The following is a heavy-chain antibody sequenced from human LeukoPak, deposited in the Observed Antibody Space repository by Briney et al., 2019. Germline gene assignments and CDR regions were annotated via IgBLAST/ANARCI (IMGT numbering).Heavy chain of an antibody. J-gene: IGHJ4*02. CDR3: ARTIFGDFDY. V-gene: IGHV4-31*03. D-gene: IGHD3-3*01. Sequence: SETLSLTCTVSGGSISSGGYYWSWIRQHPGKGLEWIGYIYYGGSTYYNPSLKSRVTISVDTSKNQFSLKLTSVTAADTAVYYCARTIFGDFDYWGQGTLVSVST. CDR2: IYYGGST. CDR1: GGSISSGGYY.